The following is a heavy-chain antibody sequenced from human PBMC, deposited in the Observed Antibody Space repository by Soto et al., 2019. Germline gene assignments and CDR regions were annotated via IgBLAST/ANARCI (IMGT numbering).Heavy chain of an antibody. CDR3: ARGCSGGSCYSVSYYYYMDV. CDR2: INHSGST. D-gene: IGHD2-15*01. Sequence: PSETLSLTCAVYGGSFSGYYWSWIRQPPGKGLEWIGEINHSGSTNYNPSLKSRVTIPVDTSKNQFSLKLSSVTAADTAVYYCARGCSGGSCYSVSYYYYMDVWGKGTTVTVSS. J-gene: IGHJ6*03. V-gene: IGHV4-34*01. CDR1: GGSFSGYY.